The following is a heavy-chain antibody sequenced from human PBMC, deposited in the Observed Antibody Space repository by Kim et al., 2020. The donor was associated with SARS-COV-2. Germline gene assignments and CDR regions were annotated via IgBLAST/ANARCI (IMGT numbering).Heavy chain of an antibody. CDR1: GFTFSSYE. CDR2: ISSSGSTI. D-gene: IGHD5-12*01. V-gene: IGHV3-48*03. Sequence: GGSLRLSCAASGFTFSSYEMNWVRQAPGKGLEWVSYISSSGSTIYYADSVKGRFTISRDNAKNSLYLQMNSLRAEDTAVYYCAGYHRVYYYYYGMDVWGQGTTVTVSS. J-gene: IGHJ6*02. CDR3: AGYHRVYYYYYGMDV.